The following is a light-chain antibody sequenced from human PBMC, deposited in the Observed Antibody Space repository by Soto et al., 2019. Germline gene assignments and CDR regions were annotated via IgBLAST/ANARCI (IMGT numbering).Light chain of an antibody. J-gene: IGLJ2*01. V-gene: IGLV7-43*01. CDR3: LLFYGDGVV. CDR2: STT. Sequence: QAVVTQEPSLTVSPGGKVTRTCASSTGAVTSGYYPNWFQQKPGQPPRALIYSTTYKPSWTPARFSGSLLGGKAALTLSGVQPEDEADYDCLLFYGDGVVFGGGTKLTVL. CDR1: TGAVTSGYY.